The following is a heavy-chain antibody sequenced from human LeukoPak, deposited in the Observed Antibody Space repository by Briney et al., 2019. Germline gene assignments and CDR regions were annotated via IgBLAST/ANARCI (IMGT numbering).Heavy chain of an antibody. Sequence: SVKVSCKASGGTFSSYAISWVRQAPGQGLEWMGRIIPILGIANYAQKSQGRVTITADKSTSTAYVELSSLRSEDTAVYYCAKWGNYYDSSGYYPDYWGQGTLVTVSS. CDR1: GGTFSSYA. CDR3: AKWGNYYDSSGYYPDY. CDR2: IIPILGIA. V-gene: IGHV1-69*04. D-gene: IGHD3-22*01. J-gene: IGHJ4*02.